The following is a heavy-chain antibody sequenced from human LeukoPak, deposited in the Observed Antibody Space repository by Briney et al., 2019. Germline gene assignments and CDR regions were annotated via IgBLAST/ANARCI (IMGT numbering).Heavy chain of an antibody. CDR3: ARRHRITMVRGVFDY. D-gene: IGHD3-10*01. CDR2: INHSGST. CDR1: GGSFSGYY. J-gene: IGHJ4*02. V-gene: IGHV4-34*01. Sequence: PSETLSLTCAVYGGSFSGYYWSWIRQPPGKGLEWIGEINHSGSTNYNPSLKSRVTISVDTSKNQFSLKLSSVTAADTAVYYCARRHRITMVRGVFDYWGQGTLVTVSS.